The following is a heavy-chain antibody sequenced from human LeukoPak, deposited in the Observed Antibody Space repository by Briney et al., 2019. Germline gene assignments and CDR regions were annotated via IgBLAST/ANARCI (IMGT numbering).Heavy chain of an antibody. J-gene: IGHJ3*02. D-gene: IGHD4-23*01. CDR3: ARSTTVVEDDAFDI. CDR1: GGSISSGGYY. V-gene: IGHV4-31*03. CDR2: IYYSGST. Sequence: PSQTLSLTCTVSGGSISSGGYYWIWIRQHPGKGLEWIGYIYYSGSTYYNPSLKSRVTISVNTSKNQFSLKLSSVTAADTAVYYCARSTTVVEDDAFDIWGQGTMVTVSS.